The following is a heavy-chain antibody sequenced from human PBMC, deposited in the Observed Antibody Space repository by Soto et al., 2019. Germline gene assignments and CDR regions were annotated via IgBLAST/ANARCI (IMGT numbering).Heavy chain of an antibody. D-gene: IGHD1-26*01. V-gene: IGHV3-33*01. CDR1: GFTFSGYG. CDR2: IWYDGNNK. Sequence: QVQLVESGGGVVQPGRSLRLSCAASGFTFSGYGMHWVRQAPGKGLEWVAVIWYDGNNKYSADSVKGRFTISRDNSKNTLYLQMNSLRAEDTAVYYCARDGSGSYSFDYWGQGTLVTVSS. CDR3: ARDGSGSYSFDY. J-gene: IGHJ4*02.